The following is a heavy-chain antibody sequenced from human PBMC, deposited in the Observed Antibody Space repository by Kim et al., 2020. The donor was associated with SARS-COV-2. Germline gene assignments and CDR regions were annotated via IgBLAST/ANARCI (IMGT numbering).Heavy chain of an antibody. J-gene: IGHJ4*02. V-gene: IGHV3-64D*06. CDR2: ISHNGGRT. D-gene: IGHD6-19*01. CDR1: GFAFSSYA. Sequence: GGSLRLSCSASGFAFSSYAMHWVRQAPGKGPEYVATISHNGGRTFYADSVKDRFTISRDNSKSTMFLQMSSLTIEDTGLYYCVKWLGSGWFEGVDGVGYHFDNWGQGTQVAVSS. CDR3: VKWLGSGWFEGVDGVGYHFDN.